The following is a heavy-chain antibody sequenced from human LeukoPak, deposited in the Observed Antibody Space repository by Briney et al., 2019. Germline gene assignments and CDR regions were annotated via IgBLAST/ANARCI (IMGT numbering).Heavy chain of an antibody. CDR3: ARVLIAATGGDY. CDR2: INTDGSTT. J-gene: IGHJ4*02. CDR1: GFTFSSHW. V-gene: IGHV3-74*01. D-gene: IGHD6-13*01. Sequence: GGSLRLSCAASGFTFSSHWMHWVRQAPGKGLVWVSRINTDGSTTSYADSVKGRFTISRDNAKNTVYLQMNSLRADDTALYYCARVLIAATGGDYWGQGTLVTVFS.